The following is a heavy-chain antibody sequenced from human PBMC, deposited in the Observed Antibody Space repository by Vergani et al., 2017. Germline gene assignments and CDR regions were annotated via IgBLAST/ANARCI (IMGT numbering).Heavy chain of an antibody. CDR1: GFTFSDYY. CDR2: ISSSGSTI. D-gene: IGHD5-18*01. V-gene: IGHV3-11*01. J-gene: IGHJ6*03. Sequence: QVQLVESGGGLVKPGGSLRLSCAASGFTFSDYYMSWIRQAPGKGLEWVSYISSSGSTIYYADSEKGRFTISRDNAKNSLYLQMNSLRAEDTAVYYCASPMDTAITSNSYYYYMDVWGKGTTVTVSS. CDR3: ASPMDTAITSNSYYYYMDV.